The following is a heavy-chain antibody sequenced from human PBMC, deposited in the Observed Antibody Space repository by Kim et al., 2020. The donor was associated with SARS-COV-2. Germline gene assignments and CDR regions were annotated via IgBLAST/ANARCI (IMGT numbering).Heavy chain of an antibody. CDR1: GFTFDDYA. J-gene: IGHJ4*02. D-gene: IGHD5-12*01. V-gene: IGHV3-9*01. CDR2: ISWNSGSI. CDR3: AKDKWRQARFFDY. Sequence: GGSLRLSCAASGFTFDDYAMHWVRQAPGKGLEWVSGISWNSGSIGYADSVKGRFTISRDNAKNSLYLQMNSLRAEDTVLYYCAKDKWRQARFFDYWGQGTLVTVSS.